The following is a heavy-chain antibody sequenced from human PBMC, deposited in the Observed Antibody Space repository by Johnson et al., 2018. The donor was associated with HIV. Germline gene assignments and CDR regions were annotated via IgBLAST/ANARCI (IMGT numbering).Heavy chain of an antibody. CDR3: ASYCSGGSCYRRSPSDAFDI. D-gene: IGHD2-15*01. Sequence: VQLVESGGGVVRPGGSLRLSCAASGFTFDDYGMSWVRQAPGKGLEWVSGSNWNGGSTGYGDSVKGRFTISRDNSKNTLYLQMNSLRAEDTAVYYCASYCSGGSCYRRSPSDAFDIWGQGTMVTVSS. J-gene: IGHJ3*02. CDR2: SNWNGGST. V-gene: IGHV3-20*04. CDR1: GFTFDDYG.